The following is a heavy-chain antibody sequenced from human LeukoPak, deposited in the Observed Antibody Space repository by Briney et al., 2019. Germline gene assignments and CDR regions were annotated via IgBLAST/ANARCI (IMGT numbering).Heavy chain of an antibody. J-gene: IGHJ4*02. V-gene: IGHV3-74*01. CDR1: GFTFSSYW. D-gene: IGHD2-8*02. CDR2: INNDGSST. CDR3: ARVWSYYYFDY. Sequence: PGGSLRLSCAASGFTFSSYWMHWVRQAPGKGLVWVSRINNDGSSTSYADSVKGRFTISRDDAKNTRYLQMNSLRAEDTAVYYCARVWSYYYFDYWGQGTLVTVSS.